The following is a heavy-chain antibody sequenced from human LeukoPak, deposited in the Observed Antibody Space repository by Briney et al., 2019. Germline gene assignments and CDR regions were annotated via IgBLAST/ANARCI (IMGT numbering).Heavy chain of an antibody. Sequence: SETLSLTCAVYGGSFSGYYWSWIRQPPGKGLEWIGEINHSGSTNYNPSLKSRVTISVDTSKNQFSLKLSSVTAADTAVYYCARFYYDFWSGYDQAVLGRYGMDVWGQGTTVTVSS. CDR1: GGSFSGYY. D-gene: IGHD3-3*01. V-gene: IGHV4-34*01. CDR3: ARFYYDFWSGYDQAVLGRYGMDV. CDR2: INHSGST. J-gene: IGHJ6*02.